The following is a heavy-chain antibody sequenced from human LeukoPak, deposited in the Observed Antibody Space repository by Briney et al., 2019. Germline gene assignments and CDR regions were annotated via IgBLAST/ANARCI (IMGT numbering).Heavy chain of an antibody. J-gene: IGHJ4*02. CDR2: IYTSGST. Sequence: SQTLSLTCTVSGGSISSGSYYWSWIRQPAGKGLEWIGRIYTSGSTNYNPSLKSRVTISVDTSKNQFSLKLSSVTAADTAVYYCARVPLYTRSYYFDYWGQGTLVTVSS. D-gene: IGHD6-13*01. V-gene: IGHV4-61*02. CDR1: GGSISSGSYY. CDR3: ARVPLYTRSYYFDY.